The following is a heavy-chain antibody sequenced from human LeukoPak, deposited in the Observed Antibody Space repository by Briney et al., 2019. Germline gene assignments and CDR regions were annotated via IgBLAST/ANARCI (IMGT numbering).Heavy chain of an antibody. J-gene: IGHJ4*02. D-gene: IGHD2-2*01. CDR3: ARVQRELVVPAANGMVFDY. V-gene: IGHV3-21*01. CDR1: GFTFSSYS. CDR2: ISSSSSYI. Sequence: GGSLRLSCAASGFTFSSYSMNWVRQAPGKGLEWVSSISSSSSYIYYADSVKGRFTISRDNAKNSLYLQMNSLRAEDTAVYYCARVQRELVVPAANGMVFDYWGQGTLVTVSS.